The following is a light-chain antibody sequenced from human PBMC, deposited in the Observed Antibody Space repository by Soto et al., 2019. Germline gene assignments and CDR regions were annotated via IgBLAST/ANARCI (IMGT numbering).Light chain of an antibody. Sequence: EIVLTQSPGTLSLSPGERATLSCRASQSVSSNSLAWYQQKPGQAPRLLIYGASSRATGIPDRFSGSGSGTDFALTISRLEPEDFAVYYCQLYGTSPGFTFGPGTKEDI. CDR3: QLYGTSPGFT. CDR1: QSVSSNS. V-gene: IGKV3-20*01. CDR2: GAS. J-gene: IGKJ3*01.